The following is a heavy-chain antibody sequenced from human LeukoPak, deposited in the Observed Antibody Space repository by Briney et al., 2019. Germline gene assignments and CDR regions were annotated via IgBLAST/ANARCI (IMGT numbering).Heavy chain of an antibody. CDR2: IYYSGST. CDR1: GGSISSYY. J-gene: IGHJ4*02. V-gene: IGHV4-59*01. D-gene: IGHD3-16*01. CDR3: ARGLNRYYFDY. Sequence: ASETLSLTCTVSGGSISSYYWSWIRRPPGKGLEWIGYIYYSGSTNYNPSLKSRVTISVDTSKNQFSLKLSSVTAADTAVYYCARGLNRYYFDYWGQGTLVTVSS.